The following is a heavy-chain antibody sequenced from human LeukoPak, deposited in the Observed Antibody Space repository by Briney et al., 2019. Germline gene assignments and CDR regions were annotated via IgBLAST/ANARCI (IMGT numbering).Heavy chain of an antibody. CDR2: IHNSGDR. CDR1: GGSVTSGGHY. V-gene: IGHV4-31*03. D-gene: IGHD1-26*01. CDR3: ARLLARDPETDV. J-gene: IGHJ6*02. Sequence: PSETLSLTCTVSGGSVTSGGHYWSWIRQHPGKGLEWIAYIHNSGDRYNNPSLQSRVTLSLDRSRNQFSLKLTSVPAADTAVYYCARLLARDPETDVWGQGTTVTVSS.